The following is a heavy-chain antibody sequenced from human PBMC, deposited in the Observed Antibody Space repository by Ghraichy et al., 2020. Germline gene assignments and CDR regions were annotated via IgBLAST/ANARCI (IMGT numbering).Heavy chain of an antibody. D-gene: IGHD3-22*01. J-gene: IGHJ4*02. V-gene: IGHV1-18*04. CDR1: GYTFTSYG. Sequence: ASVKVSCKASGYTFTSYGISWVRQAPGQGLEWMGWISAYNGNTNYAQKLQGRVTMTTDTSTSTAYMELRSLRSDDTAVYYCARVHYYDSSGYYFPQEIDYWGQGTLVTVSS. CDR3: ARVHYYDSSGYYFPQEIDY. CDR2: ISAYNGNT.